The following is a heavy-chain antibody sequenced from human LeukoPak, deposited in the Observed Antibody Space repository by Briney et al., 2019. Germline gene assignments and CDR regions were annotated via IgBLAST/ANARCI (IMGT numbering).Heavy chain of an antibody. CDR2: IYHSGST. CDR1: GGSISSGGYS. CDR3: ARAMNYYDRAFDY. J-gene: IGHJ4*02. V-gene: IGHV4-30-2*01. Sequence: SETLSLTCAVSGGSISSGGYSWRWIRQPPGKGLEWIGYIYHSGSTYYNPSLKSRVTISVDRSKNQFSLKLSSVTAADTAVYYCARAMNYYDRAFDYWGQGTLVTVSS. D-gene: IGHD3-22*01.